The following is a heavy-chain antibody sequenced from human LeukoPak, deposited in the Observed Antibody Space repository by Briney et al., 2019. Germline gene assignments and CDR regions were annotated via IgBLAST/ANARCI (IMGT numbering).Heavy chain of an antibody. V-gene: IGHV3-21*01. CDR2: ISSSSSYI. Sequence: PGGSLRLSCAASGFTFSSYSMNWVRQAPGKGLEWVSSISSSSSYIYYADSVKGRFTISRDNAKNSLYLQMNSLRAEDTAVYYCARDLSSPHYDILTGYYLRYGMDVWGQGTTVTVSS. CDR1: GFTFSSYS. J-gene: IGHJ6*02. D-gene: IGHD3-9*01. CDR3: ARDLSSPHYDILTGYYLRYGMDV.